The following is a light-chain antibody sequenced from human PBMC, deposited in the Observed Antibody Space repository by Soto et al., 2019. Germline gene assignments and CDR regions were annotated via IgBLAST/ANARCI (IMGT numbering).Light chain of an antibody. CDR3: QQRNIWPPVT. J-gene: IGKJ5*01. CDR1: PSVTNY. V-gene: IGKV3-11*01. Sequence: EIGLTQSPATLSLSPGERATLSCRASPSVTNYLAWYQQKPGQAPRLLIYGAFNRATGIPARFSGSGSGTDFTLTISSLEPEDFAVYYCQQRNIWPPVTFGQGTRLENK. CDR2: GAF.